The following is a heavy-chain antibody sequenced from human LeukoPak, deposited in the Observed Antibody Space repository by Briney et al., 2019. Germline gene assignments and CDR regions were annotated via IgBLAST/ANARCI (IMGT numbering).Heavy chain of an antibody. J-gene: IGHJ4*02. D-gene: IGHD2-2*01. V-gene: IGHV3-30*02. CDR1: GFTFSSYA. Sequence: PGGSLRLSCAASGFTFSSYAMHWVRQAPGKGPEWVAFIRYDGSNKYYADSVKGRFTISRDNSKNTLYLQMNSLRAEGTAVYYCAKDKFPAAIGGGMPFDYWGQGTLVTVSS. CDR2: IRYDGSNK. CDR3: AKDKFPAAIGGGMPFDY.